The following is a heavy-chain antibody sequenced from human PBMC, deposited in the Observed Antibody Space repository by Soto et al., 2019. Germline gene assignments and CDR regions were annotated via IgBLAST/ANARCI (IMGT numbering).Heavy chain of an antibody. CDR1: GGSISTVGHY. D-gene: IGHD1-1*01. CDR3: ARATGTLRSRNCDY. CDR2: IYHTGST. J-gene: IGHJ4*02. V-gene: IGHV4-31*03. Sequence: SETLSLTYSVSGGSISTVGHYWTWIRQPPGKGLEWIGSIYHTGSTYYSKSLRSRLTMSVDTSKSQFSLRLSSVTAADTAVYYCARATGTLRSRNCDYWGQGSLVTVSS.